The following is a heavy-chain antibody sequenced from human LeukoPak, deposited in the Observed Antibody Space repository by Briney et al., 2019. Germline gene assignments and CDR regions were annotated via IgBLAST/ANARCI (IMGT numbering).Heavy chain of an antibody. CDR1: GVTFGSYA. V-gene: IGHV3-23*01. D-gene: IGHD6-19*01. Sequence: GGSLRLSCAASGVTFGSYAMYWVRQAPGKGLECVSGISGSGGSPFYADSVKGRFTISRDNSENTVYLQMNSLRADDTAVYYCAKTTAGYSSGRYPGWPVDYWGQGTLVTVSS. CDR2: ISGSGGSP. J-gene: IGHJ4*02. CDR3: AKTTAGYSSGRYPGWPVDY.